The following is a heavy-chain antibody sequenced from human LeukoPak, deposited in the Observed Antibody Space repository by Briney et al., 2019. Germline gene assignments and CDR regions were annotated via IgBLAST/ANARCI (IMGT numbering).Heavy chain of an antibody. CDR1: GFTFSNYG. CDR3: ARVSDSGGWRSDY. Sequence: PGRSLRLSCAASGFTFSNYGMHWVRQAPGKGLEWVAVISYDGSNKYYADSVKGRFTISRDNSKNTLYLQMNSLKTEDTAVYYCARVSDSGGWRSDYWGQGSLVSVSS. V-gene: IGHV3-30*03. CDR2: ISYDGSNK. D-gene: IGHD6-19*01. J-gene: IGHJ4*02.